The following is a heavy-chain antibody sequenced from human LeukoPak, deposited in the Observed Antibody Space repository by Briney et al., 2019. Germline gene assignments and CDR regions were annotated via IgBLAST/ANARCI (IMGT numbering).Heavy chain of an antibody. J-gene: IGHJ4*02. D-gene: IGHD3-22*01. V-gene: IGHV1-2*02. CDR1: GYTFTGYY. Sequence: ASVKVSCKASGYTFTGYYMHWVRQAPGQGLEWMGWINPNSGGTNYAQKFQGRVTMTRDTSISTAYMELSRLRSDDTAVYYCARAGVYDSSGYYWYWGQGTLVTVSS. CDR2: INPNSGGT. CDR3: ARAGVYDSSGYYWY.